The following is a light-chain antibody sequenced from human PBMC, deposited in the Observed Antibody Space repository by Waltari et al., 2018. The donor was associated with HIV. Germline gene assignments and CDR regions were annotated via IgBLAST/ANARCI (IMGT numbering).Light chain of an antibody. Sequence: QSALTQPASMSGSPGQSITISCTGTTHDIGGYNYVSWYQQHPGKAPKLLIYAVSNRPSEVSDRFSGSKSGNTASLTISGLQAEDEADYYCSSYTGSSTLGVFGTGTRVTVL. V-gene: IGLV2-14*03. CDR1: THDIGGYNY. J-gene: IGLJ1*01. CDR3: SSYTGSSTLGV. CDR2: AVS.